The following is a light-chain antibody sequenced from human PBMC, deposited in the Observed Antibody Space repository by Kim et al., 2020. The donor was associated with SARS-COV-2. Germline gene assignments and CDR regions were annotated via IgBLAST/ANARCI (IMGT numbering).Light chain of an antibody. CDR1: NSNIGAGYD. CDR2: YNI. Sequence: QRVTIACTGSNSNIGAGYDVHWYQQLPGTAPKLLIYYNINRPSGVPDRFSGSKSGTSASLAITGLQTEDEADYYCQSYDSSLSDVVFGGGTQLTVL. V-gene: IGLV1-40*01. J-gene: IGLJ2*01. CDR3: QSYDSSLSDVV.